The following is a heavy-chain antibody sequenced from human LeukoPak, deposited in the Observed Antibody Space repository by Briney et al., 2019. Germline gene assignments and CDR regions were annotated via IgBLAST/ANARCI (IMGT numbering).Heavy chain of an antibody. V-gene: IGHV1-3*01. CDR1: GYTFTSYA. CDR3: ARDHRESGSFDY. CDR2: INAGNGNT. J-gene: IGHJ4*02. Sequence: ASVKVSCTASGYTFTSYAMHWVRQAPGQRLEWMGWINAGNGNTKYSQKFQGRVTITRDTSASTAYMELSSLRSEDTAVYYCARDHRESGSFDYWGQGTLVTVSS. D-gene: IGHD1-26*01.